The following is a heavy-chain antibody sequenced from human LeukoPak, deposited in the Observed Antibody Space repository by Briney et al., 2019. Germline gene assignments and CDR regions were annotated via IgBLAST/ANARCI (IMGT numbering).Heavy chain of an antibody. J-gene: IGHJ6*03. Sequence: PGGSLRLSCAASGFTFSSYAMHWVRQAPGKGLEWVAVISYDGSNKYYADSVKGRFTISRDNSKNTLYLQMNSLRAEDTAVYYCARELVTPASLGLYYYYYMDVWGKGTTVTVSS. D-gene: IGHD2-21*02. CDR1: GFTFSSYA. CDR2: ISYDGSNK. V-gene: IGHV3-30*01. CDR3: ARELVTPASLGLYYYYYMDV.